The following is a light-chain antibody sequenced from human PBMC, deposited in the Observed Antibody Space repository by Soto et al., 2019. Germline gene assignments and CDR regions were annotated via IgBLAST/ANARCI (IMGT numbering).Light chain of an antibody. Sequence: QSVLTQPRSVSGSPGQSVTMSCTGTRSEVGGYNYVSWYQKLPGKAPKLMIYDVSKRPSGVPDRFSGSKSGNTASLTISGLQAEDEADYYCCSFAGGYTFVFGSGTQLTVL. CDR2: DVS. CDR3: CSFAGGYTFV. J-gene: IGLJ7*01. V-gene: IGLV2-11*01. CDR1: RSEVGGYNY.